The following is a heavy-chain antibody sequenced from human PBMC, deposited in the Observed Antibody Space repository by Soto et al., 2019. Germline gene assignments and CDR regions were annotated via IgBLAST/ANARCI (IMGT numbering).Heavy chain of an antibody. CDR3: ARRACGSRTNCEFGARAFAY. Sequence: EVQLLESGGGLVQPGGSLRLSCAASGFTFSNYDMTWVRQAPGKGLEWVSSVSSRGSSTYYADSVKGRFTISRDNPKKSLYLNMSSLSAADTAVYFCARRACGSRTNCEFGARAFAYWGQGNLVTVTS. D-gene: IGHD3-10*01. CDR2: VSSRGSST. V-gene: IGHV3-23*01. CDR1: GFTFSNYD. J-gene: IGHJ4*02.